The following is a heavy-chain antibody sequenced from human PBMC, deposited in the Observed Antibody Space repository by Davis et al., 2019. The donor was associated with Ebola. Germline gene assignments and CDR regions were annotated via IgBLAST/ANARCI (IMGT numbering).Heavy chain of an antibody. CDR2: IYHSGST. CDR1: GGSISSGGYS. V-gene: IGHV4-30-2*01. J-gene: IGHJ2*01. CDR3: ARVYSSSPYWYFDL. D-gene: IGHD6-6*01. Sequence: PSETLSLTCAVAGGSISSGGYSWSWIRQPPGKGLEWIGYIYHSGSTYYNPSLKSRVTISVDRSKNQFSLKLSSVTAADTAVYYCARVYSSSPYWYFDLWGRGTLVTVSS.